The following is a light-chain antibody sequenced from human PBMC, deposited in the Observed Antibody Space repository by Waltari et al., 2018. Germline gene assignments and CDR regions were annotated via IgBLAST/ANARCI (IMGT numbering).Light chain of an antibody. CDR1: NIGTKS. Sequence: SYVLTQPPSVSVAPGQTARLTCGGNNIGTKSVHWYQQKPGQAPLVVVYDNSARAYGVAERCYGANSGNTATLTIGRVEAGDEADFYCQVWDSTSDHQVFGTGTKVTVL. CDR2: DNS. V-gene: IGLV3-21*02. J-gene: IGLJ1*01. CDR3: QVWDSTSDHQV.